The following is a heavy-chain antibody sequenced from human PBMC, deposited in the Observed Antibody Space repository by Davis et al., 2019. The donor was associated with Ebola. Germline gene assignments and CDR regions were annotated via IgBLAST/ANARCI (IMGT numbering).Heavy chain of an antibody. CDR1: GFTFSSYS. CDR3: ARDRGHYCSSTSCYAWLEYGMDV. CDR2: ISSSSSTI. Sequence: PGGSLRLPCAASGFTFSSYSMNWVRQAPGKGLEWVSSISSSSSTIYYADSVKGRFTISRDNAKNSLYLQMNSLRAEDTAVYYCARDRGHYCSSTSCYAWLEYGMDVWGKGTTVTVSS. J-gene: IGHJ6*04. D-gene: IGHD2-2*01. V-gene: IGHV3-21*04.